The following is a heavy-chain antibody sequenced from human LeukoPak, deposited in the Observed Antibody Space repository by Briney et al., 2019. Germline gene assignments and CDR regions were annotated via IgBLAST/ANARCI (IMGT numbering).Heavy chain of an antibody. J-gene: IGHJ4*02. CDR1: GDSISSYY. CDR3: AREGSGRPLDY. Sequence: SETLSLTCTVSGDSISSYYWNWIRQPAATGLEWIGRMYSSGTTHYNPSLKSRVTMSVDSSKNQFSLNLSSVTAADTAVYYCAREGSGRPLDYWGQGTLVTVSS. V-gene: IGHV4-4*07. CDR2: MYSSGTT. D-gene: IGHD1-26*01.